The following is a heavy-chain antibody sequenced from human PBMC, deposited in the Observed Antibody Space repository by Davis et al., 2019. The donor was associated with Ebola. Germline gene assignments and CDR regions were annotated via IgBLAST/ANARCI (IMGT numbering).Heavy chain of an antibody. V-gene: IGHV3-11*01. Sequence: GESLKISCAASGFTFSDYYMSWIRQAPGKGLEWVSYISSSGSTIYYADSVKGQFTISRDNAKNSLYLQMNSLRAEDTAVYYCARDNRLWFGELLSNDAFDIWGQGTMVTVSS. CDR1: GFTFSDYY. CDR2: ISSSGSTI. J-gene: IGHJ3*02. CDR3: ARDNRLWFGELLSNDAFDI. D-gene: IGHD3-10*01.